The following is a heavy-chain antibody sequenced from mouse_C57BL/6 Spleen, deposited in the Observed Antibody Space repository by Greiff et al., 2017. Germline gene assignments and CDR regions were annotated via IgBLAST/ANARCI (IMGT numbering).Heavy chain of an antibody. D-gene: IGHD2-5*01. Sequence: VQLQQSGAELVKPGASVKISCKASGYAFSSYWMNWVKQRPGKGLEWIGQIYPGCGATNYNGKFKGKATLTADKSSSTAYMQRSRLTSEDSAVYFCARNSKGYAMDYWGQGTSVIVSS. CDR2: IYPGCGAT. CDR3: ARNSKGYAMDY. V-gene: IGHV1-80*01. CDR1: GYAFSSYW. J-gene: IGHJ4*01.